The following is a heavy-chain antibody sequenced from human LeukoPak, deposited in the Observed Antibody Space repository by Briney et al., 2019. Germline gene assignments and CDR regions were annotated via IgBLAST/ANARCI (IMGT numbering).Heavy chain of an antibody. CDR2: ISTSSTYI. CDR1: GFTFSSND. J-gene: IGHJ4*02. V-gene: IGHV3-21*01. D-gene: IGHD1-26*01. CDR3: ARREGGFYSWGIAY. Sequence: GGSLRLSCAASGFTFSSNDMTWVRQAPGKGLEWVSSISTSSTYIFYADSVKGRFTMSRDNAKNSLYLQMNSLRAEDTAVYYCARREGGFYSWGIAYWGQGTLVTVSS.